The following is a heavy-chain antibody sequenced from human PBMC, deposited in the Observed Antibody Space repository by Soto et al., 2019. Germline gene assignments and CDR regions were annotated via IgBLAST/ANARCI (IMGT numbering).Heavy chain of an antibody. Sequence: EVQLVESGGGLVQPGGSLRLSCAASGFTFSSYWMHWVRQAPGKGLVWVSRIHSDGSSTHYSDSVKGRFTISRDHAKKTLYLVMIGLRADDTAVYYCARVLRGPLTCTPAGYFDYWGQGTLVTVSS. D-gene: IGHD3-16*01. CDR2: IHSDGSST. V-gene: IGHV3-74*01. J-gene: IGHJ4*02. CDR3: ARVLRGPLTCTPAGYFDY. CDR1: GFTFSSYW.